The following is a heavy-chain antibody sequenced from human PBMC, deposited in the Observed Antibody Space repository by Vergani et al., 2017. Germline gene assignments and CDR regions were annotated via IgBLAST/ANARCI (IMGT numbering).Heavy chain of an antibody. V-gene: IGHV3-48*01. D-gene: IGHD2-2*01. Sequence: QLVESGGGWVQPGGSLRLSCVVSGFDFSSYIMNWVRQASGQGLEWVAFVSTGTKSQSYAESVKGRFTISGDSAKNSLYLQMDSLRAEDTAVYYCAREYSSTSGRAFDFWGQGTKVTVSS. J-gene: IGHJ3*01. CDR3: AREYSSTSGRAFDF. CDR1: GFDFSSYI. CDR2: VSTGTKSQ.